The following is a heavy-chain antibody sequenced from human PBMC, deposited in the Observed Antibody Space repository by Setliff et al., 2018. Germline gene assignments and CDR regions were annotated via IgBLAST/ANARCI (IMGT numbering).Heavy chain of an antibody. CDR2: TYHNGNT. J-gene: IGHJ6*02. CDR1: GGSVSPYF. V-gene: IGHV4-59*02. CDR3: ARDRTAYSYGLDV. Sequence: PSETLSLTCTVSGGSVSPYFWSWIRQPPGKGLEWIGYTYHNGNTNFNPSLKSRVNMSVDTSKNQFALNLTSVTAADTAVYYCARDRTAYSYGLDVWGQGTTVTVSS. D-gene: IGHD5-18*01.